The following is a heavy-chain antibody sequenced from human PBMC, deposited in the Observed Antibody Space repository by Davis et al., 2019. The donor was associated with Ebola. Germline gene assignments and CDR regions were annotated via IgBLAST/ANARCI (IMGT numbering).Heavy chain of an antibody. CDR3: ARGGDIVVVVAATKDYYGMDV. CDR2: IYSGVST. D-gene: IGHD2-15*01. J-gene: IGHJ6*04. CDR1: GFTVSSNY. Sequence: PGGSLRLSCAASGFTVSSNYMSWVRQAPGKGLDWVSVIYSGVSTYYADSVKGRFTISRDNSKNTLYLQMNSLRAEDTAVYYCARGGDIVVVVAATKDYYGMDVWGKGTTVTVSS. V-gene: IGHV3-66*01.